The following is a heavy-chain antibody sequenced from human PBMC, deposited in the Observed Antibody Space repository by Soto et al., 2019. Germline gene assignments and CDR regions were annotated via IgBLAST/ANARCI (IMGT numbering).Heavy chain of an antibody. CDR3: ARGGDIVAVPAALPFSPYGMDV. CDR1: GYTFTGYY. V-gene: IGHV1-2*04. CDR2: INPNSGGT. D-gene: IGHD2-2*01. Sequence: ASVKVSCTASGYTFTGYYRRWVRQAPGQGLEWMGWINPNSGGTNYAQKFQGWVTMTRDTSISTAYMELSRLRSDDTAVYYCARGGDIVAVPAALPFSPYGMDVWGQGTTVTVSS. J-gene: IGHJ6*02.